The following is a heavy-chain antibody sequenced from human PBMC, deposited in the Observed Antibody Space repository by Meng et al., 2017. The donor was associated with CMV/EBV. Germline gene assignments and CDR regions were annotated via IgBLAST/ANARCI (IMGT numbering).Heavy chain of an antibody. D-gene: IGHD4-23*01. CDR1: GLTFSNAW. Sequence: AASGLTFSNAWVSWVRQAPGKGLEWVGRIKSKTDGGTTDYAAPVKGRFTISRDDSKNTLYLQMNSLKTEDTAVYYCTTDYGGNSGDYWGQGTLVTVSS. CDR3: TTDYGGNSGDY. CDR2: IKSKTDGGTT. J-gene: IGHJ4*02. V-gene: IGHV3-15*01.